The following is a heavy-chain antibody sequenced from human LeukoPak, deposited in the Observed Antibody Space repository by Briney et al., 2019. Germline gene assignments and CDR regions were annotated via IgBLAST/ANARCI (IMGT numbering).Heavy chain of an antibody. D-gene: IGHD1-1*01. Sequence: PGGSLRLSCAASGFTFSDYYMSWIRQAPGKGLEWVSYISSSGSTIYYADSVKGRFTISRDNAKNSLYLQMNSLRAEDTAVYYCARRDWGSRWGTYYYYMDVWGKGTTVTISS. V-gene: IGHV3-11*04. J-gene: IGHJ6*03. CDR2: ISSSGSTI. CDR3: ARRDWGSRWGTYYYYMDV. CDR1: GFTFSDYY.